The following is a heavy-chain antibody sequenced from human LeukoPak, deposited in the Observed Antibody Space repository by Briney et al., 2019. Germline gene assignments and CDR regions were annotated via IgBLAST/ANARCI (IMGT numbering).Heavy chain of an antibody. V-gene: IGHV3-21*01. CDR3: ARGPLSSGWYGGPGYYFDY. CDR2: ISSSSTYI. J-gene: IGHJ4*02. D-gene: IGHD6-19*01. Sequence: GGSLRLSCAASGFTFSSYSMNWVRQAPGKGLEWVSSISSSSTYIYYADSVKGRFTISRDNAKNSLYLQMNSLRAEDTAVYYCARGPLSSGWYGGPGYYFDYWGQGTLVTVSS. CDR1: GFTFSSYS.